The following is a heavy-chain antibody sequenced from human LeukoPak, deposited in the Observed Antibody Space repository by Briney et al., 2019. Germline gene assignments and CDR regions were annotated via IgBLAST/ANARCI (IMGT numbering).Heavy chain of an antibody. CDR1: GGSFSGYY. J-gene: IGHJ6*02. CDR2: INHSGST. V-gene: IGHV4-34*01. Sequence: NPSETLSLTCAVYGGSFSGYYWSWIRQPPGKGLEWIGEINHSGSTNYNPSLKSRVTISVDTSKNQFSLKLSSVTAADTAVYYCARTGGSYCTNGVCYRPYYYYGMDVWGQGTTVTVSS. D-gene: IGHD2-8*01. CDR3: ARTGGSYCTNGVCYRPYYYYGMDV.